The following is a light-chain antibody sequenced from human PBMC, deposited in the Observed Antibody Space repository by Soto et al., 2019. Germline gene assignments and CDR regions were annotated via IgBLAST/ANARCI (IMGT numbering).Light chain of an antibody. CDR1: QNISYY. J-gene: IGKJ1*01. V-gene: IGKV1-39*01. Sequence: IQMTQSPSPLSASVGDRLTITCRASQNISYYFNCFQQRQWKAPQLLIFGASNLHIGVPSRFSGSGSGTDFALTISSLQPEDFVTYHCQQSYNTPWTFGHGTKV. CDR3: QQSYNTPWT. CDR2: GAS.